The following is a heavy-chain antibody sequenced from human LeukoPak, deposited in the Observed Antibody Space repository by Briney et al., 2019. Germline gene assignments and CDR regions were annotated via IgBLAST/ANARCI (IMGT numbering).Heavy chain of an antibody. CDR1: GFTFSRFA. V-gene: IGHV3-23*01. D-gene: IGHD6-13*01. CDR2: INHSGGST. Sequence: GGSLRLSCAASGFTFSRFAMTWVRQAPGKGLEWVSTINHSGGSTSYADSVKGRFTTSRDNSKNTLYLQMNSLRAEDTAVYYCAKDWALRAAGSFDYWGQGTLVTVSS. CDR3: AKDWALRAAGSFDY. J-gene: IGHJ4*02.